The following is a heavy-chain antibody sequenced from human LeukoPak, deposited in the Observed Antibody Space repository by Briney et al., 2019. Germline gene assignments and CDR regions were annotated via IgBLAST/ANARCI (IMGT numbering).Heavy chain of an antibody. D-gene: IGHD3-22*01. CDR2: IIPILGIA. CDR1: GGTFSSYA. Sequence: SVKVSCKASGGTFSSYAISWVRQAPGQGLEWVGRIIPILGIANYAQKFQGRVTITADKSTSTAYMELSSLRSEDTAVYYCARDGIVVAAPDYWGQGTLVTVSS. J-gene: IGHJ4*02. CDR3: ARDGIVVAAPDY. V-gene: IGHV1-69*04.